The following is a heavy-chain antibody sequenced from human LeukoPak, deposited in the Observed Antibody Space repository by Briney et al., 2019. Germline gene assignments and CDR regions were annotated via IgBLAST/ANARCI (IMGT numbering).Heavy chain of an antibody. D-gene: IGHD2-15*01. CDR2: IIPIFGTA. J-gene: IGHJ6*03. CDR1: GGTFSSYA. CDR3: ARGKSSEYCSGGSCYSLYYYYCMDV. Sequence: GASVKVSCKASGGTFSSYAISWVRQAPGQGLEWMGGIIPIFGTANYAQKFQGRVTITADESTSTAYMELSSLRSEDTAVYYCARGKSSEYCSGGSCYSLYYYYCMDVWGKGATVTVSS. V-gene: IGHV1-69*13.